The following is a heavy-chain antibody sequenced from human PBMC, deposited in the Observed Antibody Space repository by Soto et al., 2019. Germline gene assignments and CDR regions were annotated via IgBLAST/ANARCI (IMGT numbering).Heavy chain of an antibody. V-gene: IGHV1-3*01. D-gene: IGHD2-15*01. Sequence: QVPLVQSGAEVKKPGASVKISCKASGYTFTRYTMNWVRQAPGQRLEWMGGINPDNGNTRSSQKFQDRVIITRDTSASTAYMDLSSLRSEDTAVYYCARGIATGQLDPWGQGTLVTVSP. CDR3: ARGIATGQLDP. CDR2: INPDNGNT. J-gene: IGHJ5*02. CDR1: GYTFTRYT.